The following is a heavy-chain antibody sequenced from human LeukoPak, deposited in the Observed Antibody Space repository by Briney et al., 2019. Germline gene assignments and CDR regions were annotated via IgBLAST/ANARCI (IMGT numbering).Heavy chain of an antibody. V-gene: IGHV4-59*01. CDR2: IYYSGST. D-gene: IGHD3-10*01. J-gene: IGHJ3*02. CDR1: GGSISSYY. Sequence: PSETLSLTCTVSGGSISSYYWSWIRQPPGKGLEWIGYIYYSGSTNYNPSLKSRVTISVDTSKNQFSLKLSSVTAADTAVYYCASSAQGHDAFDIWGQGTMVTVSS. CDR3: ASSAQGHDAFDI.